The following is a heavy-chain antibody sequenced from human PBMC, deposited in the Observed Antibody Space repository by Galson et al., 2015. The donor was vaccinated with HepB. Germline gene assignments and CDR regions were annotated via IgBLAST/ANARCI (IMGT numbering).Heavy chain of an antibody. CDR1: GFTFSSYC. Sequence: SLRLSCAASGFTFSSYCMYWVRQGPGKGLVWVSGINSDGSTTRHADSVKDRFTISRDNAKNTLYVQMNSLRAVDTAVYYCARGSTKWGNWYCDLWGRGTLVIVSS. V-gene: IGHV3-74*01. CDR3: ARGSTKWGNWYCDL. D-gene: IGHD2-2*01. J-gene: IGHJ2*01. CDR2: INSDGSTT.